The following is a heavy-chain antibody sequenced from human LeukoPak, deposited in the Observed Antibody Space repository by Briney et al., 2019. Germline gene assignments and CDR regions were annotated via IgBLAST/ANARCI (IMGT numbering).Heavy chain of an antibody. CDR2: INSDGSST. Sequence: GGSLRLSCAASGFTFSSYWMHWVRQAPGKGLVWVSRINSDGSSTSYADSVKGRFTISRDNAKNTLYLQMNSLRAEDTAVYYCAKVKASWWDLLFDYWGQGTQVTVSS. CDR3: AKVKASWWDLLFDY. J-gene: IGHJ4*02. V-gene: IGHV3-74*01. CDR1: GFTFSSYW. D-gene: IGHD1-26*01.